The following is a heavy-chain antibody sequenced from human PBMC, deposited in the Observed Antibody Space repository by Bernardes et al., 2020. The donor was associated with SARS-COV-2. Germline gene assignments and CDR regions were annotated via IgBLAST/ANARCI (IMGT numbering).Heavy chain of an antibody. Sequence: SQTLSLTCTVSGGSISSGGYYWSWIRQHPGKGLEWIGYIYYSGSTYYNPSLKSRVTISVDTSKNQFSLKLSSVTAADTAVYYCARELRFLEWIRIDYWGQGTLVTVSS. CDR2: IYYSGST. D-gene: IGHD3-3*01. J-gene: IGHJ4*02. CDR1: GGSISSGGYY. CDR3: ARELRFLEWIRIDY. V-gene: IGHV4-31*03.